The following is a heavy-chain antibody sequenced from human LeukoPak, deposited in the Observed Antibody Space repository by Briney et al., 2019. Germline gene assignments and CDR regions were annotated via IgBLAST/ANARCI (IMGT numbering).Heavy chain of an antibody. CDR3: ARDYYVSGTYRFDY. CDR2: IGRSSSPI. J-gene: IGHJ4*02. V-gene: IGHV3-48*02. Sequence: GGPLRLSCAASGFTFSTYSMNWVRQAPGKGLEWVSYIGRSSSPIYYADSVKGRFTISRDNAKNSLYLQMNGLRDEDTAVYYCARDYYVSGTYRFDYWGQGTLVTVSS. CDR1: GFTFSTYS. D-gene: IGHD3-10*01.